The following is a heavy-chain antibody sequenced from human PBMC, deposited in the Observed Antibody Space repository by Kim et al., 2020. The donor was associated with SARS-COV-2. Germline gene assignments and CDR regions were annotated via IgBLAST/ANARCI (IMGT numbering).Heavy chain of an antibody. V-gene: IGHV4-4*02. Sequence: PSLKSRVTISVDKSKNQFSLKLSSVTAADTAVYYCARDSRVATTPNWFDPWGQGTLVTVSS. CDR3: ARDSRVATTPNWFDP. J-gene: IGHJ5*02. D-gene: IGHD5-12*01.